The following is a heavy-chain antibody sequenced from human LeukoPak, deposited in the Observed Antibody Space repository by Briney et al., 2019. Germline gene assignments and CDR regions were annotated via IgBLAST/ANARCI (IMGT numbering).Heavy chain of an antibody. Sequence: SETLSLTCAVWGGSISIHYWSWVRQPPGKGLEGSGYVLDSERTKDNPSLKSRATQPADTSKNQFSLRLTSVTAADPAVYYCATIKRGSIFGYFDFWGQGGLVTVSS. CDR3: ATIKRGSIFGYFDF. CDR2: VLDSERT. J-gene: IGHJ4*02. V-gene: IGHV4-59*11. CDR1: GGSISIHY. D-gene: IGHD5-18*01.